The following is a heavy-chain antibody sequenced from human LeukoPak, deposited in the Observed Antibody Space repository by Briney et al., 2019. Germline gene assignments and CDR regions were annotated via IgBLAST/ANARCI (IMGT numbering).Heavy chain of an antibody. CDR1: GYSFTSYW. D-gene: IGHD5-12*01. CDR3: ARRGYSAYDYAY. J-gene: IGHJ4*02. V-gene: IGHV5-51*01. CDR2: IYPGDSDI. Sequence: GESLKISCKGSGYSFTSYWIAWVRQMPGKGLEWMGLIYPGDSDIRYSPSFQGQVTISADKSISTAYLQWSSLKASDTVMYYCARRGYSAYDYAYWGQGTLVTVSS.